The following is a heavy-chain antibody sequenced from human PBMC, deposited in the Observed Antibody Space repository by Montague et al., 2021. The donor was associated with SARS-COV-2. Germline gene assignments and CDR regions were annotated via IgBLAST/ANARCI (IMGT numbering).Heavy chain of an antibody. J-gene: IGHJ4*02. Sequence: SETLSLTCTVSGASVASCNFYWSWIRQPPGKGLEWIGYMYYTGHTNYNPSLESRVTMPVDPSKNQFSLTLTSVTAADTAVYYCARSLANVPSLPGFDYWGQGTLVTVSS. CDR2: MYYTGHT. D-gene: IGHD2-2*01. V-gene: IGHV4-61*01. CDR3: ARSLANVPSLPGFDY. CDR1: GASVASCNFY.